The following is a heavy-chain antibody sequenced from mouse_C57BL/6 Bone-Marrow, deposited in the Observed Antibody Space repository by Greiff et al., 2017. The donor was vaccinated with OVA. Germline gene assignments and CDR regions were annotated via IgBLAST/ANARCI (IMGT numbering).Heavy chain of an antibody. D-gene: IGHD4-1*01. CDR1: GYTFTSYW. V-gene: IGHV1-55*01. Sequence: QVQLQQPGAELVKPGASVKMSCKASGYTFTSYWITWVKQRPGQGLEWIGDIYPGSGSTNYNEKFKSKATLTVDTSSSTAYMQLSSLTSEDSAVYYCARCSNWAMAPGAYWGQGTLVTVSA. CDR2: IYPGSGST. J-gene: IGHJ3*01. CDR3: ARCSNWAMAPGAY.